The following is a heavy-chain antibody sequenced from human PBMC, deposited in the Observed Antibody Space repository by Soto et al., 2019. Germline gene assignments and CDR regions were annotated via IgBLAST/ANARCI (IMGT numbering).Heavy chain of an antibody. CDR3: ARESEDLTSNFDY. CDR2: ISSTTNYI. J-gene: IGHJ4*02. V-gene: IGHV3-21*06. CDR1: GFTFTRYS. Sequence: LRLSCAASGFTFTRYSMNWVRQAPGKGLEWVSSISSTTNYIYYGDSMKGRFTISRDNAKNSLYLEMNSLRAEDTAVYYCARESEDLTSNFDYWGQGTLVTVSS.